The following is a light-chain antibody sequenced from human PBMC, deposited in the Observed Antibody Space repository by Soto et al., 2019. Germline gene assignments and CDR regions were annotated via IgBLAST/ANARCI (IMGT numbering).Light chain of an antibody. CDR1: QSVSSN. V-gene: IGKV3-15*01. J-gene: IGKJ2*01. Sequence: EIVMTQSPATLSVSPGERATVSCRASQSVSSNLAWYQQNPGQAPRLLIYGASTRATGIPARFSGSGSGTEFTLTIRSLQSEDFAVYYCQQYNNWPLEFTFGQGTKLEIK. CDR2: GAS. CDR3: QQYNNWPLEFT.